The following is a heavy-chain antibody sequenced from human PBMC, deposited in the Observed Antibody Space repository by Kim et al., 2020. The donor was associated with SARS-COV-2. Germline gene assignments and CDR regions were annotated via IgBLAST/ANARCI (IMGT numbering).Heavy chain of an antibody. V-gene: IGHV4-61*01. Sequence: SETLSLTCTVSGGSVNNDFYHWTWIRQSPGKGLEWIGYVYYTGTTNYNPSLKSRVTISVDASKSQVSLKLSFVTAADTAMYYCARDTSVTPRVFDSWGLG. CDR2: VYYTGTT. D-gene: IGHD1-26*01. CDR3: ARDTSVTPRVFDS. J-gene: IGHJ4*02. CDR1: GGSVNNDFYH.